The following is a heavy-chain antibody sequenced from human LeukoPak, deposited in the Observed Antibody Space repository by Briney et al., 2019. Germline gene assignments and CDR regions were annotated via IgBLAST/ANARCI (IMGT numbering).Heavy chain of an antibody. CDR1: GYRLRNHG. V-gene: IGHV1-18*01. J-gene: IGHJ2*01. D-gene: IGHD4-11*01. CDR2: IGADSGDTHGDT. CDR3: ARGSSPYNWYFDL. Sequence: ASVKVSCKASGYRLRNHGISWVGQAPGQGLEWMGWIGADSGDTHGDTHYAEKLQGRVTMTTDTSTDTAYMDLRSLTSDDTAVYYCARGSSPYNWYFDLWGRGTLVTVSS.